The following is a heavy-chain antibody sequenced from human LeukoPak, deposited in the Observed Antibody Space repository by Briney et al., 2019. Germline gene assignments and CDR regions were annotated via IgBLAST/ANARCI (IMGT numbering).Heavy chain of an antibody. CDR2: IRYDGSNK. J-gene: IGHJ4*02. CDR3: ARSGGQMAVAGTNYFDY. V-gene: IGHV3-30*02. D-gene: IGHD6-19*01. Sequence: GGSLRLSCAASGFTFSSYGMHWVRQAPGKGLEWVAFIRYDGSNKYYADSVKGRFTISRDNSKNTLYLQMNSLRAADTAVYYCARSGGQMAVAGTNYFDYWGQGTLVTVSS. CDR1: GFTFSSYG.